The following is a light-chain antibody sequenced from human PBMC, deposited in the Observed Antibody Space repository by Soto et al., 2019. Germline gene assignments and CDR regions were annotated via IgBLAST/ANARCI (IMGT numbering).Light chain of an antibody. CDR3: QTWGTAIHDVV. V-gene: IGLV4-69*01. Sequence: QPVLTQSPSASASLGASVKLTCTLSSGHNNYAIAWHQQQPDKGPRYLMKLNSDGSHSKGDGIPDRFSGSSSGTERHLTISSPQSEDEADYYCQTWGTAIHDVVFGGGPKLTVL. J-gene: IGLJ2*01. CDR2: LNSDGSH. CDR1: SGHNNYA.